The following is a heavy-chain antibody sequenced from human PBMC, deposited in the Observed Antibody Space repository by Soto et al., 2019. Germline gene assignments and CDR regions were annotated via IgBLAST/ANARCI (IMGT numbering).Heavy chain of an antibody. V-gene: IGHV3-7*04. D-gene: IGHD6-13*01. CDR1: GFSFSSYW. CDR3: ARGVCAAVY. Sequence: EVQLVESGGGLVQPGGSLRLSCTASGFSFSSYWMSWFRQAPGKGLEWVANIRQDAKEKYYVDSVKGRFTISRDNRKNSVDLRMNSIRAEDAAVYFKARGVCAAVYWGLGTLVTVSS. CDR2: IRQDAKEK. J-gene: IGHJ4*02.